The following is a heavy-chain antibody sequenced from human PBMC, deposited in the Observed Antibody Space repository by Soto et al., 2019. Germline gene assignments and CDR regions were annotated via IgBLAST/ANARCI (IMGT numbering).Heavy chain of an antibody. CDR3: AKDGGSRSTPDY. CDR2: ISGSGGST. V-gene: IGHV3-23*01. CDR1: GFTFSSYA. J-gene: IGHJ4*02. D-gene: IGHD6-13*01. Sequence: GGSLRLSCAASGFTFSSYAMSWVRQTPGKGLEWVSAISGSGGSTYYADSVKGRFTISRDNSKNTLYLQMNSLRAEDTAVYYCAKDGGSRSTPDYWGQGTLVTVSS.